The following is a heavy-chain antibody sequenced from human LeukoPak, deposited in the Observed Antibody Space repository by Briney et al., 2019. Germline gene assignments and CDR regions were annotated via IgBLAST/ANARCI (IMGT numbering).Heavy chain of an antibody. V-gene: IGHV1-2*02. J-gene: IGHJ5*02. Sequence: ASVKVSCKSSGYTFTDYFLHWVRQAPGQGLEWMGWINPKSGGTNYAQNFQGRVTMTRDTSISTVYMEVNSLTSDDTAVYYCARGYEYGWFDPWGQGSLFTVSS. CDR2: INPKSGGT. D-gene: IGHD3-16*01. CDR1: GYTFTDYF. CDR3: ARGYEYGWFDP.